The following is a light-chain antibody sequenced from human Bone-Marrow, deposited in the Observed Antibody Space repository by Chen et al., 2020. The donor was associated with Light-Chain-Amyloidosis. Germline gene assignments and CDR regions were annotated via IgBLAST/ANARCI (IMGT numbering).Light chain of an antibody. Sequence: QSALTQPASVSGSPGQWITISCTGTSGHAGRYNLVSWYQHNPGKAPKLIIFESSQRPSGVSKRCARAEAGDPSSLIYSGLQAEDEADYYTYSYALNPLVARFGGGTKLTVL. CDR2: ESS. V-gene: IGLV2-23*01. J-gene: IGLJ2*01. CDR1: SGHAGRYNL. CDR3: YSYALNPLVAR.